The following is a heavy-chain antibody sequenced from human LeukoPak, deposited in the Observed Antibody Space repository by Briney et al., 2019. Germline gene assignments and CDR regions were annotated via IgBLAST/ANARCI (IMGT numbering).Heavy chain of an antibody. Sequence: GGSLRLSCVVSGIPFSDYYMNWIRQAPGKGLEWISYISSSSSYTDYADSVKGRFTISRDNAKSALYLHLNSLRLEDTAVYYCAAGTAADFWGRGTLVTVSS. CDR2: ISSSSSYT. CDR1: GIPFSDYY. V-gene: IGHV3-11*03. D-gene: IGHD6-13*01. CDR3: AAGTAADF. J-gene: IGHJ4*02.